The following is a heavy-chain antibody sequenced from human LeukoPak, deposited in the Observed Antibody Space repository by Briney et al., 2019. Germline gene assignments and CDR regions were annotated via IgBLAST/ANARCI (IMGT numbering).Heavy chain of an antibody. V-gene: IGHV3-30-3*01. J-gene: IGHJ6*02. D-gene: IGHD2-2*01. Sequence: GGSLRLSCAASGFTFSSYAMHWVRQAPGKGPEWVAVISYDGSNKYYADSVKGRFTISRDNSKNTLYLQMNSLRAEDTAVYYCARSVVPAAPIGYYYYGMDVWGQGTTVTVSS. CDR1: GFTFSSYA. CDR2: ISYDGSNK. CDR3: ARSVVPAAPIGYYYYGMDV.